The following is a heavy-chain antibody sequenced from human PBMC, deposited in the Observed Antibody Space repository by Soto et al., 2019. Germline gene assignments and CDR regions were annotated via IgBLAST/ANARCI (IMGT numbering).Heavy chain of an antibody. D-gene: IGHD3-10*01. V-gene: IGHV3-66*01. CDR2: IYSDGTT. CDR3: ARAAGLY. CDR1: GLTVSSNY. Sequence: EVQLVESGGGLVQPGGSLRLSCAASGLTVSSNYMSWVRQAPGKGLEWPSVIYSDGTTYYGDSVKGRFTISRDNSKNTLYLQMTSLRAEDTAVYYCARAAGLYWGQGTLVSVSS. J-gene: IGHJ4*02.